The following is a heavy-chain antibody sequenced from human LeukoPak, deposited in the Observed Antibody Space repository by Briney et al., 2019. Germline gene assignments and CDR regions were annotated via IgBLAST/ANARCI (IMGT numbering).Heavy chain of an antibody. Sequence: SETLSLTCTVSGGSISSSPYYWGWIRQPPGKGLEWIGSIYYSGSTYFNPSLKSRVTISVDTSKNQFSLKLNSVTAADTAVYYCARHVRKRGIAAAGSPGWFDPWGQGTLVTVSS. D-gene: IGHD6-13*01. J-gene: IGHJ5*02. V-gene: IGHV4-39*01. CDR1: GGSISSSPYY. CDR2: IYYSGST. CDR3: ARHVRKRGIAAAGSPGWFDP.